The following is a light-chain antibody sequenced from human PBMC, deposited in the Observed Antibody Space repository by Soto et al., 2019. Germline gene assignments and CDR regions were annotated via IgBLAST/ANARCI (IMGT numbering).Light chain of an antibody. CDR1: QSVLYSSNNKNY. CDR3: QQYYSTTPT. CDR2: WAS. V-gene: IGKV4-1*01. Sequence: DIVMTQSPDSLAVSLGERATINCKSSQSVLYSSNNKNYLAWYQQKPGQPRKMVIYWASTRESGVPDRFSGSGSETDFTLTISSLQAEDVAVYYCQQYYSTTPTFGQGTKLEIK. J-gene: IGKJ2*01.